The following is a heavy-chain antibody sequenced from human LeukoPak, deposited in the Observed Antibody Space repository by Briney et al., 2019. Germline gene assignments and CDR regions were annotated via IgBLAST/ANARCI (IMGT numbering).Heavy chain of an antibody. D-gene: IGHD4-17*01. CDR1: GSTFSSYG. J-gene: IGHJ2*01. Sequence: PGRSLRLSCAASGSTFSSYGMHWVRQAPGKGLEWVAVIWYDGSNKYYADSVKGRFTISRDNSKNTLYLQMNSLRAEDTAVYYCAKAIGGDYGYFDLWGRGTLVTVSS. CDR3: AKAIGGDYGYFDL. CDR2: IWYDGSNK. V-gene: IGHV3-33*06.